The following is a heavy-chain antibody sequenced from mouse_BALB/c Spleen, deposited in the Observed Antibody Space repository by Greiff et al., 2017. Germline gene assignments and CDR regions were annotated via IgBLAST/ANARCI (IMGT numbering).Heavy chain of an antibody. CDR2: IYPGGGYT. J-gene: IGHJ2*01. D-gene: IGHD1-1*01. Sequence: VQVVESGAELVRPGTSVKISCKASGYTFTNYWLGWVKQRPGHGLEWIGDIYPGGGYTNYNEKFKGKATLTADTSSSTAYMQLSSLTSEDSAVYFCARSDYGSSLVDYWGQGTTLTVSS. CDR1: GYTFTNYW. CDR3: ARSDYGSSLVDY. V-gene: IGHV1-63*02.